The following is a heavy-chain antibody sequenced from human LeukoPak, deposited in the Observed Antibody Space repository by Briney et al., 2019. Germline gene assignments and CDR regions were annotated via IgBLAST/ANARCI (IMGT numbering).Heavy chain of an antibody. D-gene: IGHD5-18*01. Sequence: GRSLRLSCAASGFTFNNYAMHWVRQAPGKGLEWVAVISYDGSNKYYADSVKGRFTISRDNSKNTLYLQMNSLRAEDAAVYYCARARSSYGYGDAFDIWGQGTMVTVSS. J-gene: IGHJ3*02. V-gene: IGHV3-30*04. CDR1: GFTFNNYA. CDR2: ISYDGSNK. CDR3: ARARSSYGYGDAFDI.